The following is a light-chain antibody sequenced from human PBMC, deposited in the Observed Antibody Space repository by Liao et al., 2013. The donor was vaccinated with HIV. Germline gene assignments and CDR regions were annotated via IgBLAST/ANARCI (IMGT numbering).Light chain of an antibody. CDR2: EDY. CDR1: SWGSEY. CDR3: QAWDSNTAWVV. J-gene: IGLJ2*01. V-gene: IGLV3-1*01. Sequence: SYELTQPPSVSRVPRTDSHHHLRLEISWGSEYTCWYQQKPGQSPVLVISEDYKRPSGIPERFSGSRSGNTATLTISGAQAMDEADYYCQAWDSNTAWVVFGGGTKLTVL.